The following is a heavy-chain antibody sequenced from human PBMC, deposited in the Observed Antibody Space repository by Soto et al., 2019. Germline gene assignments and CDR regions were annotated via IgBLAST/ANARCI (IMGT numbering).Heavy chain of an antibody. D-gene: IGHD2-21*02. Sequence: ASVKVSCKASGYTFTGHYVHWVRQAPGQGLEWMGWINPNSGGTNYAQKFQGRVTMTRDTSINTAYMELSGLRSDDTALYYCARGPLVFVVVTANPLFDYWGQGTLVTVSS. CDR2: INPNSGGT. CDR1: GYTFTGHY. J-gene: IGHJ4*02. CDR3: ARGPLVFVVVTANPLFDY. V-gene: IGHV1-2*02.